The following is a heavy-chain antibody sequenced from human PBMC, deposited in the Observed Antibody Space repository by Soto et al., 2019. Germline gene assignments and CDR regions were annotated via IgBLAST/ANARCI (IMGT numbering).Heavy chain of an antibody. CDR2: TRTDGGGT. CDR3: VKDRRGGEYPAVDL. D-gene: IGHD2-21*01. CDR1: GFTLSDYD. J-gene: IGHJ3*01. V-gene: IGHV3-23*01. Sequence: EVQLLESGGGLVQPGGSLRLSCAASGFTLSDYDMGWVRQAPGKGLEWVSLTRTDGGGTYYVYSVEGRLTVYRDTSRNILYLQMNSQGAEDKALYYCVKDRRGGEYPAVDLWGQGTMVTVSS.